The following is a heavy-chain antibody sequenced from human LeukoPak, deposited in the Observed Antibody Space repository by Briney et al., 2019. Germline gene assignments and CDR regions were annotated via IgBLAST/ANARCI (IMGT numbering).Heavy chain of an antibody. CDR2: ISYDGSNK. D-gene: IGHD2-2*01. J-gene: IGHJ4*02. Sequence: PGRSLRLSCAASGFTFSSYAMHWVRQAPGKGLEWVAVISYDGSNKYYADSVKGRFTISRDNSKNTLYLQMNSLRAEDTAVYYCARIFSAAVDYWGQGPLVTV. V-gene: IGHV3-30*04. CDR1: GFTFSSYA. CDR3: ARIFSAAVDY.